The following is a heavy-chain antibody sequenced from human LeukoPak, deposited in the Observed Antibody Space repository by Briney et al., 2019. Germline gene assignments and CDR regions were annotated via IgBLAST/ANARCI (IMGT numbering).Heavy chain of an antibody. CDR3: AILTGYYAFDH. V-gene: IGHV3-7*02. CDR2: MKQDGSEK. J-gene: IGHJ4*02. Sequence: GGSLRLSCAASGFTFSNYWMTWVRQAPVKGLEWAANMKQDGSEKYYVDSVKGRFTISRDNAKNSLYLQMNSMRAEDTAVYFCAILTGYYAFDHWGQGTLVTVSS. D-gene: IGHD3-9*01. CDR1: GFTFSNYW.